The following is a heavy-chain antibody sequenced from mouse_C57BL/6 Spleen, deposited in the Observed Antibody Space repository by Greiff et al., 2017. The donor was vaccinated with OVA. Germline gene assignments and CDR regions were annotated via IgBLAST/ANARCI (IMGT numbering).Heavy chain of an antibody. CDR2: IYPRSGNT. CDR3: ARGGLRRYYAMDY. V-gene: IGHV1-81*01. CDR1: GYTFTSYG. Sequence: QVQLQQSGAELARPGASVKLSCKASGYTFTSYGISWVKQRTGQGLEWIGEIYPRSGNTYYNEKFKGKATLTADKSSSTAYMELRSLTSEDSAVYFCARGGLRRYYAMDYWGQGTSVTVSS. J-gene: IGHJ4*01.